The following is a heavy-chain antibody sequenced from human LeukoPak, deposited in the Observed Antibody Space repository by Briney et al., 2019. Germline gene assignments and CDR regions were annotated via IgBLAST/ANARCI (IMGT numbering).Heavy chain of an antibody. Sequence: GGPLRLSCATSGFSFTDYPMNWVRQAPGKGLEWISNIRTTAEGAKYAYYADSVKGRVTISRDDGKNTLYLHMNSLRDDDTAVYYCATDQRYAFDYWGQGILVTVSS. V-gene: IGHV3-48*02. CDR2: IRTTAEGAKYA. CDR1: GFSFTDYP. J-gene: IGHJ4*02. D-gene: IGHD3-9*01. CDR3: ATDQRYAFDY.